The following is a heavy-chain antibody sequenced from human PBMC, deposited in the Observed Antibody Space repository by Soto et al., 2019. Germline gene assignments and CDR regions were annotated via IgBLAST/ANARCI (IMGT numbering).Heavy chain of an antibody. CDR2: IYYSGST. CDR3: ARLLIAAAAFYFDY. J-gene: IGHJ4*02. Sequence: PSETLSLTCTVSGGSISSSSYSWAWFRQPQGKGLEWIGSIYYSGSTYYNPSLKSRVTISVDTSKNQFSLKLSSVTAADTAVYYCARLLIAAAAFYFDYWGQGTLVTVSS. CDR1: GGSISSSSYS. D-gene: IGHD6-13*01. V-gene: IGHV4-39*01.